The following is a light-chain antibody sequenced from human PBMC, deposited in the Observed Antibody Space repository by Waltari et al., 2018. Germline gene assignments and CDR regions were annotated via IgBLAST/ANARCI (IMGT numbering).Light chain of an antibody. J-gene: IGKJ4*01. CDR1: QNIFIY. V-gene: IGKV1-39*01. Sequence: DIQMTQSPSSLSASVGDRVPITCRASQNIFIYLNWYQQKPHKAPKLLIYAASSLQSGVPSRFSGSGSGTDFTLTISSLQPEDFATYYCQQSDTTPLTFGGGTKVEIK. CDR2: AAS. CDR3: QQSDTTPLT.